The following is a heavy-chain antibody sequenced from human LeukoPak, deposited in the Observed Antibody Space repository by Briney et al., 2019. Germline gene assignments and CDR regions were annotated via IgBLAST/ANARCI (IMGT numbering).Heavy chain of an antibody. V-gene: IGHV3-74*01. CDR3: ARAKSQKTDYYDSSGPDAFDI. Sequence: GGSLRLSCAASGFTFSSYWMHWVRQAPGKGLVWVSRINSDGSSTSYADSVKGRFTISRDNAKNTLYLQMNSLRAEDTAVYYCARAKSQKTDYYDSSGPDAFDIWGQGTMVTVSS. CDR2: INSDGSST. D-gene: IGHD3-22*01. J-gene: IGHJ3*02. CDR1: GFTFSSYW.